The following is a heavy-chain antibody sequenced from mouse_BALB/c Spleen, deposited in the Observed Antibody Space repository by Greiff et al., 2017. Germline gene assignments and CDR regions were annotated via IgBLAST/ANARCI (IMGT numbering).Heavy chain of an antibody. CDR1: GYTFTSYT. D-gene: IGHD2-2*01. Sequence: GQLQQSGAELARPGASVKMSCKASGYTFTSYTMHWVKQRPGQGLEWIGYINPSSGYTNYNQKFKDKATLTADKSSSTAYMQLSSLTSEDSAVYYCARWLPYWYFDVWGAGTTVTVSS. CDR2: INPSSGYT. V-gene: IGHV1-4*01. J-gene: IGHJ1*01. CDR3: ARWLPYWYFDV.